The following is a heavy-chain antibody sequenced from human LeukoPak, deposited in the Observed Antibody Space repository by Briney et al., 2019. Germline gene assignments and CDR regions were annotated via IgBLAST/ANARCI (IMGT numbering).Heavy chain of an antibody. CDR1: GFTVSSNY. CDR2: IYSGGDT. J-gene: IGHJ6*03. Sequence: GGSLRLSCAASGFTVSSNYMSWVRQAPGKGLEWVSVIYSGGDTDYADSVKGRFTISRDNSKNTLYLLMNSLRAEDTAVYYCAKRRGLEVLYYYYMDVWGKGTTVTVSS. V-gene: IGHV3-53*01. CDR3: AKRRGLEVLYYYYMDV. D-gene: IGHD1-7*01.